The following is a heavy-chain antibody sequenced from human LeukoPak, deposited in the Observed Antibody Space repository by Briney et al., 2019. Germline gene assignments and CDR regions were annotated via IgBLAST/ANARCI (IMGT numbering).Heavy chain of an antibody. CDR3: AKGTRSYYYYYGMDV. CDR2: IRYDGSNK. V-gene: IGHV3-30*02. Sequence: GGSLRLSCAASGFTFSSYGMHWVRQAPGKGLEWVAFIRYDGSNKYYADSVKGRFTISRDNTKNTLYLQMNSLRAEDTAVYYCAKGTRSYYYYYGMDVWGQGTTVTVSS. D-gene: IGHD1-14*01. J-gene: IGHJ6*02. CDR1: GFTFSSYG.